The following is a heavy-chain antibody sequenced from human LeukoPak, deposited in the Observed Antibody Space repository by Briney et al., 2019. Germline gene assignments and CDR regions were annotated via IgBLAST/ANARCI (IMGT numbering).Heavy chain of an antibody. J-gene: IGHJ4*02. D-gene: IGHD3-16*01. V-gene: IGHV3-21*01. Sequence: GGSLRLSCAASGFTFSSYSMNWVRQAPGKGLEWVSPISSSSSYIYYADSVKGRFTISRDNARNSLYLQMNSLRAEDTAVYYCARGDLLSDYWGQGTLVTVSS. CDR3: ARGDLLSDY. CDR1: GFTFSSYS. CDR2: ISSSSSYI.